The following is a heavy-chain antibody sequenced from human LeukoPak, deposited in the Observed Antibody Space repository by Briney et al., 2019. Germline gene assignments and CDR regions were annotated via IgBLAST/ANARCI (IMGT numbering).Heavy chain of an antibody. CDR3: ATHYYDSSGYYPWYFDY. J-gene: IGHJ4*02. D-gene: IGHD3-22*01. Sequence: SETLSLTCTVSGGSISSSSYYWGWIRQPPGKGLEWIGSIYYSGYTYYNPSLKSRVTLSVDTSKNQFSLKLSSVTAAGTAVYYCATHYYDSSGYYPWYFDYWGQGTLVTVSS. CDR1: GGSISSSSYY. V-gene: IGHV4-39*01. CDR2: IYYSGYT.